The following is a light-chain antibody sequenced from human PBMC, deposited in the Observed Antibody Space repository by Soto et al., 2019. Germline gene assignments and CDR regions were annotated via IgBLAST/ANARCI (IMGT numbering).Light chain of an antibody. CDR1: RDDIGAYDY. V-gene: IGLV2-14*01. Sequence: QCGVTQPASVSGSPGQSITISCAGTRDDIGAYDYVSWYQQHPGNAPKLLVYEVTNRPSGVSDRFSGSKSGNTASLTISGLQAQDEADYYCNSYTNSSAVVFGRGTKLTVL. CDR2: EVT. J-gene: IGLJ2*01. CDR3: NSYTNSSAVV.